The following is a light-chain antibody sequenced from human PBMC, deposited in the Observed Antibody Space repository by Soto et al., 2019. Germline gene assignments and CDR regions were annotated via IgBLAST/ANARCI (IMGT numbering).Light chain of an antibody. CDR1: QSIRSY. CDR2: AAS. Sequence: EILLTQSPSFLSASPGDRATISCRASQSIRSYLAWYQQSPGRAPKLLIYAASTWQSGVPSSFSGSGSGTEFTLTISSLQPDDFAAYYCQHYNSYPEAFGVGTKVDIK. J-gene: IGKJ4*02. V-gene: IGKV1-9*01. CDR3: QHYNSYPEA.